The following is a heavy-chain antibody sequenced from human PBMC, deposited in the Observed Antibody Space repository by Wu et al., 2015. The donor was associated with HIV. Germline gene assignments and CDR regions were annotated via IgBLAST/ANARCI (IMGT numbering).Heavy chain of an antibody. CDR2: ISAYNGNT. D-gene: IGHD3-10*01. J-gene: IGHJ6*02. CDR1: GYTFTSYG. Sequence: QVQLVQSGAEVKKPGASVKVSCKASGYTFTSYGISWVRQAPGQGLEWMGWISAYNGNTNYAQKLQGRVTMTTDTSTSTAYMELRSLRSDDTAVYYCAREWRVITSWVRGSYYTRYYYYGMDVVGPRDHGHRLL. CDR3: AREWRVITSWVRGSYYTRYYYYGMDV. V-gene: IGHV1-18*01.